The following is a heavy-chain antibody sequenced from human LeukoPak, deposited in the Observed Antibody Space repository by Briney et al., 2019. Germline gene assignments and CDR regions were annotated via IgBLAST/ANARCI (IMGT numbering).Heavy chain of an antibody. J-gene: IGHJ6*02. CDR2: IIPIFGIA. Sequence: SVKVSCKASGGTFSSYAISWVRQAPGQGLEWMRRIIPIFGIANYAQKFQGRVTITADKSTSTAYMELSSLRSEDTAVYYCARGGIAARYGMDVWGQGTTVTVSS. CDR1: GGTFSSYA. D-gene: IGHD6-6*01. CDR3: ARGGIAARYGMDV. V-gene: IGHV1-69*04.